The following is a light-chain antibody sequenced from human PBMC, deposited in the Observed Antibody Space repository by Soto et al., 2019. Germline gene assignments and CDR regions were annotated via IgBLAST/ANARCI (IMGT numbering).Light chain of an antibody. CDR3: SSYAGINILYV. J-gene: IGLJ1*01. V-gene: IGLV2-8*01. CDR2: EVS. CDR1: SSDVGGYNY. Sequence: QSVLTQPPSASGSPGQSVTISCTGTSSDVGGYNYVSWYQQHPGKAPKVIIYEVSKRPSGVPDRFSGSKSGNTASLTVSGLQAEDEADYYCSSYAGINILYVFGTGTKVTVL.